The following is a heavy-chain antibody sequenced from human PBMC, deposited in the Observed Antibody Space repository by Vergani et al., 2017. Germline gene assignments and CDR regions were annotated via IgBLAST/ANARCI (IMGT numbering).Heavy chain of an antibody. CDR1: GYTFTSYD. Sequence: QVQLVQSGAEVKKPGASVKVSCKASGYTFTSYDINWVRQATGQGLEWMGWMNPNSGNTGYAQKFQGRVTMTRNTSISTAYMELSSLRAEDTAVYYCAKVGGMNVPEGYHSDISGRRNWDFDRWGRGTLVTVSS. D-gene: IGHD3-22*01. J-gene: IGHJ2*01. CDR2: MNPNSGNT. CDR3: AKVGGMNVPEGYHSDISGRRNWDFDR. V-gene: IGHV1-8*01.